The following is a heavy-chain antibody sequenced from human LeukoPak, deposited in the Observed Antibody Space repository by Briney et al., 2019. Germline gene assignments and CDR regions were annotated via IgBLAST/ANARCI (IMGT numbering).Heavy chain of an antibody. CDR1: GGSISSYY. CDR2: IYTSGST. CDR3: ARHAGGISATGTRPFDY. J-gene: IGHJ4*02. V-gene: IGHV4-4*07. D-gene: IGHD6-13*01. Sequence: SETLSLTCTVSGGSISSYYWSWIRQPAGKGLEWIGRIYTSGSTNYNPSLKSRVTMSVDTSKNQFSLKLSSVTAADTAVYYCARHAGGISATGTRPFDYWGQGTLVTVSS.